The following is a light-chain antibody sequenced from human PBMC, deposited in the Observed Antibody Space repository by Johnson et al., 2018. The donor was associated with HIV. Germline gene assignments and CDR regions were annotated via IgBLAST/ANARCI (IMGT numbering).Light chain of an antibody. CDR3: GTWDSSLSAYV. Sequence: QSVLTQPPSVSAAPGQKVTISCSGSSSNIGNNYVSWYQQLPGTAPKLLIYDNNKRPSGIPDRFYGSKSGTSATLDITGLQPGDEADYYCGTWDSSLSAYVFGTGTKVTVL. CDR2: DNN. V-gene: IGLV1-51*01. J-gene: IGLJ1*01. CDR1: SSNIGNNY.